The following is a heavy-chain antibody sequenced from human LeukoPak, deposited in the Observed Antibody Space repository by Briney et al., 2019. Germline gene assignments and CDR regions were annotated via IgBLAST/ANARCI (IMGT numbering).Heavy chain of an antibody. CDR3: ARVKGYYDSSGPFDY. CDR1: GFTFSSYA. J-gene: IGHJ4*02. Sequence: GGSLRLSCAASGFTFSSYAMSWVRQAPGKGLEWVSYISSSSSTIYYADSVKGRFTISRDNAKNSLYLQMNSLRAEDTAVYYCARVKGYYDSSGPFDYWGQGTLVTVSS. CDR2: ISSSSSTI. D-gene: IGHD3-22*01. V-gene: IGHV3-48*04.